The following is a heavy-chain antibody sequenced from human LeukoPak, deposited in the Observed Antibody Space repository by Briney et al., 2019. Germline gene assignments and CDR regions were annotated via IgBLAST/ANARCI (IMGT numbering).Heavy chain of an antibody. V-gene: IGHV4-34*01. CDR1: GGSFSGYY. D-gene: IGHD3-22*01. CDR2: INHSGST. CDR3: ARVLSSSGYYTRPYYFDC. J-gene: IGHJ4*02. Sequence: SETLSLTCAVYGGSFSGYYWSWIRQPPGKGLEWIGEINHSGSTNYNPSLKSRVTISVDTSKNQFSLKLSSVTAADTAVYYCARVLSSSGYYTRPYYFDCWGQGTLVTVSS.